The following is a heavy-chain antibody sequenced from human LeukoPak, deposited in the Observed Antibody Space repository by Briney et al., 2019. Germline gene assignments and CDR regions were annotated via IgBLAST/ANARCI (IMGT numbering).Heavy chain of an antibody. D-gene: IGHD3-22*01. CDR1: GFTFSTYD. CDR3: ARRRAGIGSYSDAFDI. J-gene: IGHJ3*02. Sequence: GGSLRLSCAASGFTFSTYDMHWVRQVTGKGLEWVSGIDIGGGTYYPASVKGRFTISRENAKNSLYLQMNTLIPGGTAVYYCARRRAGIGSYSDAFDIWGRGTMVTVSS. CDR2: IDIGGGT. V-gene: IGHV3-13*01.